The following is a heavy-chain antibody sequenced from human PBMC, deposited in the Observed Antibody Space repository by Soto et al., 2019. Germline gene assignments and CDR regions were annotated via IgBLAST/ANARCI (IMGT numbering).Heavy chain of an antibody. Sequence: QVQLVESGGGVVQPGRSLRLSCAASGFSFSSYGLHWVRQAPGKGLEWVAAISYDGSNEYYADSVKGRFTISRDNSKNTLYLQMNSLIAEDTAVYYCAKATYSGSYFSDYWGQGTLVTVSS. V-gene: IGHV3-30*18. D-gene: IGHD1-26*01. CDR1: GFSFSSYG. CDR3: AKATYSGSYFSDY. CDR2: ISYDGSNE. J-gene: IGHJ4*02.